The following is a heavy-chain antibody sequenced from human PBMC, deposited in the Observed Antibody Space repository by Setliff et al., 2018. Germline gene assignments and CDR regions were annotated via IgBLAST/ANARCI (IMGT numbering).Heavy chain of an antibody. V-gene: IGHV4-38-2*01. Sequence: KPSETLSLTCAVSGYSISSGYYWGWIRQPPGKGLEWIGSIYHSGRTYYNPSLKSRVIILVDTSKNQFSLKLSSVTASDTAVYYCARDYADSNWFEPWGQGTLVTVSS. CDR3: ARDYADSNWFEP. D-gene: IGHD4-17*01. J-gene: IGHJ5*02. CDR1: GYSISSGYY. CDR2: IYHSGRT.